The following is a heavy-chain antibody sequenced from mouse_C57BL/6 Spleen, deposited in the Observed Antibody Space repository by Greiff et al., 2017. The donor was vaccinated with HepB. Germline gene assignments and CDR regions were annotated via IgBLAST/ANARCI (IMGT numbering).Heavy chain of an antibody. V-gene: IGHV1-64*01. CDR1: GYTFTSYW. Sequence: QVHVKQPGAELVKPGASVKLSCKASGYTFTSYWMHWVKQRPGQGLEWIGMIHPNSGSTNYNEKFKSKATLTVDKSSSTAYMQLSSLTSEDSAVYYCARLAGNYYYAMDYWGQGTSVTVSS. J-gene: IGHJ4*01. D-gene: IGHD2-1*01. CDR2: IHPNSGST. CDR3: ARLAGNYYYAMDY.